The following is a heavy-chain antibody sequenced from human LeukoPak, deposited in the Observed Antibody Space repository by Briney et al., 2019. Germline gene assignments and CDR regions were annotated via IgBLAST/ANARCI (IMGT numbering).Heavy chain of an antibody. V-gene: IGHV3-53*01. Sequence: GGSLRLSCAASGLTVTSNYISWVRQAPGKGLEWVSVIYSGGSTYYADFVKGRFTISRDNSKNTLYLQMNNLRAEDTAVYYCARVAFRSSSYISGIDYWGQGTLVTVSS. CDR1: GLTVTSNY. CDR2: IYSGGST. J-gene: IGHJ4*02. D-gene: IGHD1-20*01. CDR3: ARVAFRSSSYISGIDY.